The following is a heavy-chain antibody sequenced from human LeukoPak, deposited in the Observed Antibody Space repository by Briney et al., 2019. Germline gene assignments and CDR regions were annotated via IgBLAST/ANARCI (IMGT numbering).Heavy chain of an antibody. CDR2: ISYDGSNK. V-gene: IGHV3-30-3*01. CDR3: AKASVRGQLWFGAYYFDY. CDR1: GFTFSSYA. Sequence: PGRSLRLSCAASGFTFSSYAMHWVRQAPGKGLEWVAVISYDGSNKYYADSVKGRFTISRDNSKNTLYLQMNSLRAEDTAVYYCAKASVRGQLWFGAYYFDYWGQGTLVTVSS. D-gene: IGHD5-18*01. J-gene: IGHJ4*02.